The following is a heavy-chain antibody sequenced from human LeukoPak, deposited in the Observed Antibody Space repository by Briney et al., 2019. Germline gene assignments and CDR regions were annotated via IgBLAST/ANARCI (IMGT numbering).Heavy chain of an antibody. V-gene: IGHV3-23*01. Sequence: GGSLRLSCAASGFTFSSYAMSWVRQAPGKGLEWVSFISPSGDRSSNADSVEGRFTISRDNTRNTLYLQMNSLRDEDTGVYYCAIMHGYYDGSGFWVQWGQGTLVTVSS. CDR2: ISPSGDRS. D-gene: IGHD3-22*01. CDR1: GFTFSSYA. CDR3: AIMHGYYDGSGFWVQ. J-gene: IGHJ4*02.